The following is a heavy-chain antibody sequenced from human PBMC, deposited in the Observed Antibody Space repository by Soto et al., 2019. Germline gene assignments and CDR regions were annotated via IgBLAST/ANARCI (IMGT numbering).Heavy chain of an antibody. V-gene: IGHV3-7*01. CDR1: GFTFSSYW. D-gene: IGHD3-10*01. J-gene: IGHJ4*01. Sequence: GGSLRLSCAASGFTFSSYWMSWVRQAPGKGLEWVANIKEDGSEKNYVDSVKGQFTISRDNAKNSLYLQMNSLRSEDTAVYYCARERYYYGSGLYWGHGPLVTVPS. CDR3: ARERYYYGSGLY. CDR2: IKEDGSEK.